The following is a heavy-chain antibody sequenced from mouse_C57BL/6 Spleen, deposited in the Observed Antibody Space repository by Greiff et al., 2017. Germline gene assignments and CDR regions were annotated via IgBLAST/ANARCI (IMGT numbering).Heavy chain of an antibody. D-gene: IGHD1-1*01. CDR1: GFNIKDDY. V-gene: IGHV14-4*01. J-gene: IGHJ3*01. Sequence: EVQLQQSGAELVRPGASVKLSCTASGFNIKDDYMHWVKQRPEQGLEWIGWIDPENGDTEYASKFQGKATITADTSSNTAYLQLSSLTSEDTAFYYCTTITTVVAERFAYWGQGTLVTVSA. CDR3: TTITTVVAERFAY. CDR2: IDPENGDT.